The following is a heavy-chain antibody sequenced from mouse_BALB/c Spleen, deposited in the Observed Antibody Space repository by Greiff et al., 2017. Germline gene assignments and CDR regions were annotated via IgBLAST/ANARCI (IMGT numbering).Heavy chain of an antibody. D-gene: IGHD1-1*01. J-gene: IGHJ4*01. V-gene: IGHV5-6-2*01. CDR2: INSNGGST. CDR3: ARLPNYYGSSPYYAMDY. CDR1: GFTFSSYY. Sequence: EVNLVESGGGLVKLGGSLNLSCAASGFTFSSYYMSWVRQTPEKRLELVAAINSNGGSTYYPDTVKGRFTISRDNAKNTLYLQMSSLKSEDTALYYCARLPNYYGSSPYYAMDYWGQGTSVTVSS.